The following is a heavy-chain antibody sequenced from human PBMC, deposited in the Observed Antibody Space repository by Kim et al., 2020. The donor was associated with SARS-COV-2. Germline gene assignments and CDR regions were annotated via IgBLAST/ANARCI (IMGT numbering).Heavy chain of an antibody. D-gene: IGHD6-19*01. V-gene: IGHV4-39*07. CDR2: ST. CDR3: AIAPTSNWLS. Sequence: STYYNPALKSRVTISVDTSKNQFSLKLSSVTAADTAVYYCAIAPTSNWLSWGQGTLVTVSS. J-gene: IGHJ4*02.